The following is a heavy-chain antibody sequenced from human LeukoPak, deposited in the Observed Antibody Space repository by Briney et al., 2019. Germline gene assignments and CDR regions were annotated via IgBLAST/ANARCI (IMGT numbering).Heavy chain of an antibody. CDR3: ARVRHYGSGTFLWAPSFDI. Sequence: ASVKVSCKASGYTFTSYYMDWVRQAPGQGLEWMGWINPNTGGTNYAQKFLGRVTMTRDTSISTVYMELSRLRSDDTAVYYCARVRHYGSGTFLWAPSFDIWGQGTTVTVSS. J-gene: IGHJ3*02. CDR2: INPNTGGT. V-gene: IGHV1-2*02. D-gene: IGHD3-10*01. CDR1: GYTFTSYY.